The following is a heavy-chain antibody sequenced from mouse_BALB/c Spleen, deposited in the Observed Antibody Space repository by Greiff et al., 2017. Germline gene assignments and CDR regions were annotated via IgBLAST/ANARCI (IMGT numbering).Heavy chain of an antibody. CDR3: AREAYYRSLYAMDY. CDR1: GFSLTSYG. V-gene: IGHV2-9*02. J-gene: IGHJ4*01. D-gene: IGHD2-14*01. Sequence: VKLVESGPGLVAPSQSLSITCTVSGFSLTSYGVHWVRQPPGKGLEWLGVIWAGGSTNYNSALMSRLSISKDNSKSQVFLKMNSLQTDDTAMYYCAREAYYRSLYAMDYWGQGTSVTVSS. CDR2: IWAGGST.